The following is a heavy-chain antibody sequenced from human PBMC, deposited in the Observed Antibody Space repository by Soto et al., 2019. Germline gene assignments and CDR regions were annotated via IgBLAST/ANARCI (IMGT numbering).Heavy chain of an antibody. J-gene: IGHJ4*02. V-gene: IGHV1-18*01. D-gene: IGHD2-15*01. CDR3: ARGLSRDTYCADY. CDR2: ISAHDGNT. Sequence: ASVQDSYRATGYMFNDVGLGGVRQATGQGLEWMGWISAHDGNTNYAQKFQDRVIMTKDTSTGTAYMELRSLRSYDTAIYSCARGLSRDTYCADYWGEGTLGSVSS. CDR1: GYMFNDVG.